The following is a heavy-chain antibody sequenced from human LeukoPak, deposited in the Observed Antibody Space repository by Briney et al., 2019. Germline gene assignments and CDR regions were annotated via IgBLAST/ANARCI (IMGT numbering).Heavy chain of an antibody. D-gene: IGHD2-2*01. Sequence: GASVKVSCKASGYTFTTYYIHWVRQAPGQGLEWMGIINPSSGSTSNAQKFQGRLTMTRDTSTSTVYMEQSSLRSEDTAVYYCARVLGHRGPRYCSSTSCYPDYWGQGTLVTVSS. CDR2: INPSSGST. V-gene: IGHV1-46*01. CDR3: ARVLGHRGPRYCSSTSCYPDY. J-gene: IGHJ4*02. CDR1: GYTFTTYY.